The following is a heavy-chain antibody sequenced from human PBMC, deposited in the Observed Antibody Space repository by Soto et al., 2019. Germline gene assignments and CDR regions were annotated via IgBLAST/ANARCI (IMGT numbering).Heavy chain of an antibody. D-gene: IGHD3-10*01. CDR3: AREPLYFGEIGYLDY. Sequence: GGSVRLSFAAAGFIYSGCRMHWVRQAPGKGLEWVAVIWYDGSNKYYADSVKGRFTISRDNSKNTLYLHMSSLRADDTAVYYCAREPLYFGEIGYLDYWGQGAVVTDSS. CDR1: GFIYSGCR. V-gene: IGHV3-33*01. J-gene: IGHJ4*02. CDR2: IWYDGSNK.